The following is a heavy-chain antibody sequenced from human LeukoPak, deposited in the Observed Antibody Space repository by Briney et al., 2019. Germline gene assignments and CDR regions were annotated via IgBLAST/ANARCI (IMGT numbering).Heavy chain of an antibody. CDR2: MKPNSGNT. CDR1: GYTFTSYD. V-gene: IGHV1-8*01. D-gene: IGHD6-19*01. Sequence: GASVKVSCKASGYTFTSYDINWVRQATGQGLEWMGWMKPNSGNTGYAQKFQGRVTMTRNTSISTAYMELSSLRSEDTAVYYCSQSYRSGWYDYYYYYMDVWGKGTTVTVSS. J-gene: IGHJ6*03. CDR3: SQSYRSGWYDYYYYYMDV.